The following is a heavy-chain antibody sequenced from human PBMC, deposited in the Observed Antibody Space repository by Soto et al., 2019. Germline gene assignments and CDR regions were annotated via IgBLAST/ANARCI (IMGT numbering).Heavy chain of an antibody. J-gene: IGHJ4*02. V-gene: IGHV1-18*01. D-gene: IGHD6-6*01. Sequence: ASVKVSCKASGYTVTSYGISWVRQAPGQGLEWMGWISAFNGNTNYAQKLQGRVTVTTDTSTSTAYMELRSLRSDDTAVYYCARGGRSTSSYVYWGQGTLVTVSS. CDR2: ISAFNGNT. CDR3: ARGGRSTSSYVY. CDR1: GYTVTSYG.